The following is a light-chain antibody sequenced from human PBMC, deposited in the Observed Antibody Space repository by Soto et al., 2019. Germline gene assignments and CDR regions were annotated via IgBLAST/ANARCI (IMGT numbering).Light chain of an antibody. J-gene: IGKJ1*01. Sequence: DIHITQSPATLSAVVGDSVPPTCRASQSVRSWLAWYQQKPGTAPKFLIYDASSLESGVPSRFSGSGSGTEFTLTISNLQPDDFATYFCQQYHNYPRTFGQGTK. CDR3: QQYHNYPRT. CDR2: DAS. CDR1: QSVRSW. V-gene: IGKV1-5*01.